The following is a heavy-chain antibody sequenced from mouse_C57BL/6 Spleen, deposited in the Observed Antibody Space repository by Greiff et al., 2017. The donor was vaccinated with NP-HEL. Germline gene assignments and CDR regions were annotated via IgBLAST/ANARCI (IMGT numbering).Heavy chain of an antibody. D-gene: IGHD1-1*01. CDR2: INYDGSST. CDR3: ARLLLRNFDY. V-gene: IGHV5-16*01. J-gene: IGHJ2*01. CDR1: GFTFSDYY. Sequence: EVKLVESEGGLVQPGSSMKLSCTASGFTFSDYYMAWVRQVPEKGLEWVANINYDGSSTYYLDSLKSRFIISRDNAKNILYLQMSSLKSEDTATYYCARLLLRNFDYWGQGTTLTVSS.